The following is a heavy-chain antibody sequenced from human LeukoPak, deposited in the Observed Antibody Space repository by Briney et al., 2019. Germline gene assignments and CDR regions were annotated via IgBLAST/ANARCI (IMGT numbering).Heavy chain of an antibody. Sequence: KTGGSLRVYCAASGFTFSSYSMNWVRQTPGKGLGWVAAITSTSNYIRYADSVQGRFTISRDNAKNSLYLQMNSLRAEDTAVYYCARGSAAAYDYWGQGTLVTVSS. V-gene: IGHV3-21*01. CDR3: ARGSAAAYDY. J-gene: IGHJ4*02. CDR2: ITSTSNYI. CDR1: GFTFSSYS. D-gene: IGHD6-13*01.